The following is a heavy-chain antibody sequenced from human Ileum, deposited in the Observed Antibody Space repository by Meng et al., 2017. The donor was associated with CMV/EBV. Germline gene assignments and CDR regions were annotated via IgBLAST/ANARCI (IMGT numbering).Heavy chain of an antibody. D-gene: IGHD6-13*01. V-gene: IGHV1-18*01. CDR2: ISVYNGNT. CDR1: CYTFTSYG. J-gene: IGHJ5*02. Sequence: QVQLVQSATEVKKPGASVKVSCKTSCYTFTSYGISWVRQAPGQGLEWMGWISVYNGNTKYAQKLQGRVTMTADTSTSTAYMELRSLRSDDTAVYYCARVRYSSPNWFDPWGQGTLVTVAS. CDR3: ARVRYSSPNWFDP.